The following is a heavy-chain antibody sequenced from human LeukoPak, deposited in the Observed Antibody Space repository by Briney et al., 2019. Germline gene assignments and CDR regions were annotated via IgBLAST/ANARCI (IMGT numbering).Heavy chain of an antibody. J-gene: IGHJ5*02. CDR2: MNPINGNT. CDR3: VRDGEGVAISVNFWFDP. V-gene: IGHV1-8*01. CDR1: GLTLTNYD. D-gene: IGHD3-10*01. Sequence: ASVTVSCKASGLTLTNYDINWVRQAPGQGLEWMGWMNPINGNTGYARKFQGRVTMTRDTSISTAYMELRSLTSEDTAIYYCVRDGEGVAISVNFWFDPWGQGTLVTVSP.